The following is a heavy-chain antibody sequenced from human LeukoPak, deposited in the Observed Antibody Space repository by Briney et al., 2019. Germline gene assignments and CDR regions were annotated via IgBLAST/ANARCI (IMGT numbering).Heavy chain of an antibody. J-gene: IGHJ4*02. Sequence: GGSLRLSCAASGFTFSSYSMNWVRQAPGKGLEWVSSISSSSYIYYADSVKGRFTISRDNAKNSLYLQMNSLRAEDTAVYYCAREVRAAAGMGYFDYWGQGTLVTVSS. CDR3: AREVRAAAGMGYFDY. CDR1: GFTFSSYS. V-gene: IGHV3-21*01. D-gene: IGHD6-13*01. CDR2: ISSSSYI.